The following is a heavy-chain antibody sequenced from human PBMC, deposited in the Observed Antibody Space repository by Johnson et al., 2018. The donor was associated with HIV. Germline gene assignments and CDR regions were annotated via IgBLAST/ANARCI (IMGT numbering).Heavy chain of an antibody. CDR2: IYSGGST. Sequence: VQLVESGGNVVRPGGSLRLSCAASGFTVSSNYMSWVRQAPGKGLEWVSVIYSGGSTYYADSVKGRFTISRDNSKNPLYLQMNSLRAEDTAVYYCAKGGGLLSAFDIWGQGTMVTVSS. CDR1: GFTVSSNY. D-gene: IGHD2-2*01. J-gene: IGHJ3*02. CDR3: AKGGGLLSAFDI. V-gene: IGHV3-66*01.